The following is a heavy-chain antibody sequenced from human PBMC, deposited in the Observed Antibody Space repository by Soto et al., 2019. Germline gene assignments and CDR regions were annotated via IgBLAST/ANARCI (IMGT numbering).Heavy chain of an antibody. CDR2: IWYDGSNK. Sequence: QVQLVESGGGVVQPGRSLRLSCAASGFTFSSYGMHWVRQAPGKGLEWVAVIWYDGSNKYYADSVKGRFTISRDNSKNTLYLQMNSLRAEDTAVYYCARTYGDDSPIDWYFDLWGRGTLVTVSS. D-gene: IGHD4-17*01. V-gene: IGHV3-33*01. CDR1: GFTFSSYG. J-gene: IGHJ2*01. CDR3: ARTYGDDSPIDWYFDL.